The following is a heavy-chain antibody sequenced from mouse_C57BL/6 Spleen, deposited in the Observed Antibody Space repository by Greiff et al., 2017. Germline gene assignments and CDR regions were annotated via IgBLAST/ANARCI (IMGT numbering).Heavy chain of an antibody. CDR3: ARHRFAY. CDR1: GYAFSSSW. CDR2: IYPGDGDT. J-gene: IGHJ3*01. Sequence: QVQLKESGPELVKPGASVKLSCKASGYAFSSSWMNWVKQRPGQGLEWIGRIYPGDGDTNYNGKFKGKATLTADKSSSTAYMQLSSLTSEDSAVYYCARHRFAYWGQGTLVTVSA. V-gene: IGHV1-82*01.